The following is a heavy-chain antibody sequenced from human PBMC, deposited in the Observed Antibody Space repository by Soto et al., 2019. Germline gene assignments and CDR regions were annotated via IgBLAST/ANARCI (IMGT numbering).Heavy chain of an antibody. CDR2: IYYSGST. Sequence: PSETLSLTCTVSGGSVSSGSYYWNCIRQPPGKGLEWIGYIYYSGSTNYNPSLRSRVTISVDTSKNQFSLKLSSVTAADTAVYYCARGSGSAAYSSSWYGLDSWGQETLVSVCS. J-gene: IGHJ4*02. CDR3: ARGSGSAAYSSSWYGLDS. V-gene: IGHV4-61*01. D-gene: IGHD6-13*01. CDR1: GGSVSSGSYY.